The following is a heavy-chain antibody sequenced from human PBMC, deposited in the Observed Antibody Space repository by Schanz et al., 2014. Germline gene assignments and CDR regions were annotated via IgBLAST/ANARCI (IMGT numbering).Heavy chain of an antibody. D-gene: IGHD2-2*01. CDR2: ISDSGDST. CDR1: GFTFSGYA. J-gene: IGHJ4*02. CDR3: AKVAPAATYLDS. Sequence: QVQLVDSGGGLVKPGGSLRLSCAASGFTFSGYAMSWVRQAPGKGLEWVSDISDSGDSTHYADSVKGRFTISRDNAKNSLFLQMNSLSAEDTAVYYCAKVAPAATYLDSWGLGTLVTVSS. V-gene: IGHV3-11*01.